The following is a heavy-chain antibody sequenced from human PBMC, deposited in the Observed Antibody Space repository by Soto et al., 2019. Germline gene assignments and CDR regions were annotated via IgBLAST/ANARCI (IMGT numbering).Heavy chain of an antibody. J-gene: IGHJ4*02. CDR2: IRTKANNYAK. CDR1: GFTFSGSA. Sequence: EVQLVESGGGLVQPGGSLKLSCAASGFTFSGSAMHWVRQASGKGLEWVGRIRTKANNYAKAYAASVKGRCTISRADSKNTAYLKMISLKTEDTAVYYCTPLPGGVIVITSYYWGQGTLVTVSS. CDR3: TPLPGGVIVITSYY. V-gene: IGHV3-73*02. D-gene: IGHD3-16*02.